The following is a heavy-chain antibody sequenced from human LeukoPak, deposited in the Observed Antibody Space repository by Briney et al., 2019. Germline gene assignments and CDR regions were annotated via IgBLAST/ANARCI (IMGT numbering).Heavy chain of an antibody. CDR1: GGTFTSYA. V-gene: IGHV1-69*05. CDR2: IIPIFGTA. CDR3: AGDEYSSSSVWLDP. Sequence: ASVKVSCKASGGTFTSYAISWVRRAPGQGLEWMGGIIPIFGTANYAQKFQGRVTITTDKSTNTAYMELSRLRSEDTAVYYCAGDEYSSSSVWLDPWGQGTLVTVSS. J-gene: IGHJ5*02. D-gene: IGHD6-6*01.